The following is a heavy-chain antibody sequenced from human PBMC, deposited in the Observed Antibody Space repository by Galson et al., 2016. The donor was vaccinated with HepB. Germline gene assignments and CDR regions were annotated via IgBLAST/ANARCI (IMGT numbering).Heavy chain of an antibody. Sequence: SLRLSCAASGFIFSSYGMHWVRQAPGKGLDWVAVISYDGTHQNYADSVKGRFTISRDKSKSMLYLEMNSLRDEDTAVYYCARENTKMTAVALDVWGLGTRVTVS. CDR3: ARENTKMTAVALDV. CDR1: GFIFSSYG. J-gene: IGHJ3*01. D-gene: IGHD6-13*01. V-gene: IGHV3-30*03. CDR2: ISYDGTHQ.